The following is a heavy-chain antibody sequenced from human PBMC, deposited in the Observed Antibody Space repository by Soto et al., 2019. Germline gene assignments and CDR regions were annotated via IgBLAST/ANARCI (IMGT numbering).Heavy chain of an antibody. J-gene: IGHJ4*02. CDR3: ARDLVVVPAAISGGSDY. D-gene: IGHD2-2*02. CDR2: ISAYNGNT. V-gene: IGHV1-18*01. Sequence: QVQLVQSGAEVKKPGASVKVSCKASGYTFTSYGISWVRQAPGQGLEWMGWISAYNGNTNYAQKLQGRVTMTTDTSTSTGYMELRSLRSDDTAVYYCARDLVVVPAAISGGSDYWGQGTLVTVSS. CDR1: GYTFTSYG.